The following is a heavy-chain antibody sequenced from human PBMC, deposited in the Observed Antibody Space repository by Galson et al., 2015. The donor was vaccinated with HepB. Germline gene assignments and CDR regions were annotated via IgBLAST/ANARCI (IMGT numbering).Heavy chain of an antibody. Sequence: SLRLSCAASGFTFSSYGMHWVRQAPGKGLEWVAVIWYDGSNKYYADSVKGRFTISRDNSKNTLYLQMNSLRAEDTAVYYCARLLRPRDPYYYYGMDVWGQGTTVTVS. CDR2: IWYDGSNK. CDR1: GFTFSSYG. CDR3: ARLLRPRDPYYYYGMDV. D-gene: IGHD1-26*01. V-gene: IGHV3-33*01. J-gene: IGHJ6*02.